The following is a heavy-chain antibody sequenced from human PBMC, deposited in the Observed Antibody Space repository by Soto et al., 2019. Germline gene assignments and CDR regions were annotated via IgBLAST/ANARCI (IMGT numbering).Heavy chain of an antibody. D-gene: IGHD6-19*01. Sequence: QVQLQESGPGLVKPSETLSLTCTVSSDSIAGENWWSWVRQPPGLGLEWIGEVFHTGGTNYNPSLKSPVTMEGDKSKTQFSLKLISATAADTAGYYCARVFSSGSGWMYYFDFWGQGTLVSVSS. CDR1: SDSIAGENW. CDR3: ARVFSSGSGWMYYFDF. J-gene: IGHJ4*02. CDR2: VFHTGGT. V-gene: IGHV4-4*02.